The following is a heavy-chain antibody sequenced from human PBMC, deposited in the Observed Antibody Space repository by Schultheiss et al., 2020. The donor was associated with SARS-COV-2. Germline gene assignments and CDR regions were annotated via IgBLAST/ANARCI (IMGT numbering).Heavy chain of an antibody. Sequence: ASVKVSCKASGYSFTEYYIHWVRQAPGQGLEWMGWINPNSGGTRYAQKFQGRVTMSRDTSTSTVYLELSRLTEDDTAVYYCARDGSSSAGGFDYWGQGTLVTVSS. CDR1: GYSFTEYY. J-gene: IGHJ4*02. D-gene: IGHD6-6*01. CDR3: ARDGSSSAGGFDY. CDR2: INPNSGGT. V-gene: IGHV1-2*02.